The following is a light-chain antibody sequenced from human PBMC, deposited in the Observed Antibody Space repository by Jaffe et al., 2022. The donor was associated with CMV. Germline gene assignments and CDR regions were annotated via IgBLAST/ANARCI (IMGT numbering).Light chain of an antibody. CDR3: GTWDSSLSAWV. CDR2: END. J-gene: IGLJ3*02. Sequence: QSVLTQPPSVSAAPGQRVTISCSGSSSNIGKNYVSWYQQFPGTGPKLLIYENDGRPSGIPDRFSGSKSGTSATLGITGLQTGDEADYYCGTWDSSLSAWVFGGGTKLTVL. CDR1: SSNIGKNY. V-gene: IGLV1-51*01.